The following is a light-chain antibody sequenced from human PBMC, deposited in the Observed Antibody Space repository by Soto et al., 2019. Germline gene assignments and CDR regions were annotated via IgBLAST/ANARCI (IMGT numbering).Light chain of an antibody. Sequence: QSALTQPASVSASPGQSITLSCSDVEVFNYVSWYQHHPGRAPKLIIYEVSRRPSGVSPRFSGSKSGNTASLTISGLRSEDEADYYCTSYKTSATGIFGTGTKVTVL. CDR3: TSYKTSATGI. V-gene: IGLV2-14*01. J-gene: IGLJ1*01. CDR1: VEVFNY. CDR2: EVS.